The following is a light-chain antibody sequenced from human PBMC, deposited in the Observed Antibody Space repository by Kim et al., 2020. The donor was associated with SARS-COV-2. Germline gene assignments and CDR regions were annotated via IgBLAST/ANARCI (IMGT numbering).Light chain of an antibody. Sequence: SVSQRERATLSCRASQSVHSNLAWYQQKPGQAPRLLIYGASNRATDIPARFSGSGSGTDFTLTINRLQSEDFAIYYCQQCNNWPRTFGQGTKLEIK. V-gene: IGKV3-15*01. CDR1: QSVHSN. J-gene: IGKJ2*02. CDR3: QQCNNWPRT. CDR2: GAS.